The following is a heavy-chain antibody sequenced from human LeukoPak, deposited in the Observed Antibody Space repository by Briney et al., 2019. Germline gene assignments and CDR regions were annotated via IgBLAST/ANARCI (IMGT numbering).Heavy chain of an antibody. Sequence: PGGSLRLSCAASGFTFSSYGMSWVRQAPGKGLEWLSGINWKTGATGYSDSVKGRFTISKDNTKNSLYLQMNSLRAEDTAFYYCARETSARGVSTHWGQGTLVTVSS. CDR2: INWKTGAT. D-gene: IGHD3-10*01. J-gene: IGHJ4*02. CDR3: ARETSARGVSTH. V-gene: IGHV3-20*04. CDR1: GFTFSSYG.